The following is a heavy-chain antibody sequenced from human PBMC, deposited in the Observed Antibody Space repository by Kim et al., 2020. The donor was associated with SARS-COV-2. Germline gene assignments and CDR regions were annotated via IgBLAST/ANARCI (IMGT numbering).Heavy chain of an antibody. CDR1: GYTFTSYA. D-gene: IGHD1-26*01. J-gene: IGHJ4*02. CDR2: INAGNGNT. V-gene: IGHV1-3*01. CDR3: ARGVGATPRLFDY. Sequence: ASVKVSCKASGYTFTSYAMHWVRQAPGQRLEWMGWINAGNGNTKYSQKFQGRVTITRDTSASTAYMELSSLRSEDTAVYYCARGVGATPRLFDYWGQGTLVTVSS.